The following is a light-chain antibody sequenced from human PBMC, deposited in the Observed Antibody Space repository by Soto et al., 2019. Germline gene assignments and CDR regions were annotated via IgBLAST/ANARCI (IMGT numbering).Light chain of an antibody. CDR2: AAS. Sequence: DIEMTQSPSSLSAFVGDRVTITCRASQGISIYLAWYQQKPGKAPQLLIYAASTLQSGVPSRCSGSGSGTTFTLTISSLQTEDVATYYCQKYNSAPPLTFGGGTKVELK. J-gene: IGKJ4*01. CDR1: QGISIY. V-gene: IGKV1-27*01. CDR3: QKYNSAPPLT.